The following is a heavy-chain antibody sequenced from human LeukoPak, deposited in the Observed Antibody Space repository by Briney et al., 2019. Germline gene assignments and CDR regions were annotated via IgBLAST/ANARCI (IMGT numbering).Heavy chain of an antibody. CDR1: GFTFSSYA. D-gene: IGHD6-13*01. J-gene: IGHJ4*02. CDR3: ARLMGMYSSSWPFDY. Sequence: GGSLRLSCAASGFTFSSYAMHWVRQAPGKGLEWVAVISYDGSNKYYADSLKGRFTISRDNAKNSLYLQMNSLRAEDTAVYYCARLMGMYSSSWPFDYWGQGTLVTVSS. CDR2: ISYDGSNK. V-gene: IGHV3-30-3*01.